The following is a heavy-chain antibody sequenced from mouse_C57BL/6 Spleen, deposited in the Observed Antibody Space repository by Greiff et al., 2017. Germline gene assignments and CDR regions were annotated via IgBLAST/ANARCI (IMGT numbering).Heavy chain of an antibody. Sequence: VQLKESGPGLVQPSQSLSITCTVSGFSLTSYGVHWVRQSPGKGLEWLGVIWSGGSTDYNAAFISRLSISKDNSKSQVFFKMNSLQADDTAIYYCASHYDYDAPFAYWGQGTLVTVSA. CDR2: IWSGGST. CDR3: ASHYDYDAPFAY. CDR1: GFSLTSYG. D-gene: IGHD2-4*01. J-gene: IGHJ3*01. V-gene: IGHV2-2*01.